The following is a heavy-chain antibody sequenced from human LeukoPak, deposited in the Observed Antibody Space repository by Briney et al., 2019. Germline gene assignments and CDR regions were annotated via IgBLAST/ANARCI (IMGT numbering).Heavy chain of an antibody. V-gene: IGHV3-48*01. D-gene: IGHD1-26*01. Sequence: GGSLRLSCAASGFTFSSYSMNWVRQAPGKGLEWVSYISSSSSTIYYAGSVKGRFTISRDNAKNSLYLQMNSLRAEDTAVYYCASPYGVGAKGGSVGAFDIWGQGTMVTVSS. CDR3: ASPYGVGAKGGSVGAFDI. CDR1: GFTFSSYS. CDR2: ISSSSSTI. J-gene: IGHJ3*02.